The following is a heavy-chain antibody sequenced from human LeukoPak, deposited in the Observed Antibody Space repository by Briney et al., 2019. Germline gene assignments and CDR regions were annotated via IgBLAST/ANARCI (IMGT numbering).Heavy chain of an antibody. CDR2: IYYSGST. Sequence: SETLSLTCTVSGGSISSGDYYWSWIRQPPGKGLEWIGYIYYSGSTYYNPSLKSRVTISVDTSKNQSSLKLSSVTAADTAVYYCAKANSSGWYGDAFDIWGQGTMVTVSS. V-gene: IGHV4-30-4*01. CDR1: GGSISSGDYY. CDR3: AKANSSGWYGDAFDI. J-gene: IGHJ3*02. D-gene: IGHD6-19*01.